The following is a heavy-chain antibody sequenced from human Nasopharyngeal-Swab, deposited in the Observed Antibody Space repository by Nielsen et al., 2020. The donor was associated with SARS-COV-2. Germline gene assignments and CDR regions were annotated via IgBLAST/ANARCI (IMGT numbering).Heavy chain of an antibody. J-gene: IGHJ6*03. CDR3: ARVPCGGDCYPLAYYYYYMDV. D-gene: IGHD2-21*02. CDR2: FDPEDGET. CDR1: GYTLTELS. Sequence: ASVKVSCKVSGYTLTELSMHWVRQAPGKGLEWMGGFDPEDGETIYAQKFQGRVTITADKSTSTAYMELSSLRSEDTAVYYCARVPCGGDCYPLAYYYYYMDVWGKGTTVTVSS. V-gene: IGHV1-24*01.